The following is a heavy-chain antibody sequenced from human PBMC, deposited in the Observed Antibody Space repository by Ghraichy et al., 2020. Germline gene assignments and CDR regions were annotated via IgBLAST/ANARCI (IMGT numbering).Heavy chain of an antibody. D-gene: IGHD3-22*01. CDR3: AKTLHYYDARNYFHY. Sequence: GGSLRLSCAASGFTFSSYGMHWVRQAPGKGLEWVALISYDGNTQYYSDSVKGRFTISRDDSKSTLFLQMNSLRAEDTAVYWCAKTLHYYDARNYFHYWGQGTLVTVSS. V-gene: IGHV3-30*18. CDR2: ISYDGNTQ. J-gene: IGHJ4*02. CDR1: GFTFSSYG.